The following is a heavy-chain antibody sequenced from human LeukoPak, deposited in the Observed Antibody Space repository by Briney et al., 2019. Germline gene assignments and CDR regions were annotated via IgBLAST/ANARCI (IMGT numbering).Heavy chain of an antibody. V-gene: IGHV1-69*05. D-gene: IGHD6-19*01. Sequence: ASVKVSCKASGGTFSSYAISWVRQAPGQGLEWMGGIIPIFGTANYAQKFQGRVTITTDESTSTAYMELSSLRSEDTAVYYCARDVKSRIAVSVLHAVDIWGQGTMVTVSS. CDR2: IIPIFGTA. J-gene: IGHJ3*02. CDR3: ARDVKSRIAVSVLHAVDI. CDR1: GGTFSSYA.